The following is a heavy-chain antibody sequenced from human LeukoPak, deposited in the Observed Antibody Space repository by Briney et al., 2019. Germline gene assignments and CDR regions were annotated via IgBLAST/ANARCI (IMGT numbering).Heavy chain of an antibody. CDR3: AREGVADAFDI. CDR1: GFTFSTYE. Sequence: PGGSLSLSCAASGFTFSTYEMNWVRQAPGKGLEWISYFRSSGSIIYYADSVKGRFTISRDNAKNSLYLQMNSLRAEDTAVYYCAREGVADAFDIWGQGTMVTVSS. V-gene: IGHV3-48*03. J-gene: IGHJ3*02. CDR2: FRSSGSII. D-gene: IGHD2-15*01.